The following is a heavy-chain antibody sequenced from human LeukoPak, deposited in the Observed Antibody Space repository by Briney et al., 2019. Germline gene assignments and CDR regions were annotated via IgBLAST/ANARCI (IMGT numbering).Heavy chain of an antibody. J-gene: IGHJ3*02. CDR3: ARGIAWFGESNAFDI. Sequence: ASVKVSCKASGYTFTGYYMHWVRQAPGQGLEWMGWINPNSGGTNYAQKFQGWVTMTRDTSISTAYMELSRLRSDDTAVYYCARGIAWFGESNAFDIWGQGTMVTVSS. V-gene: IGHV1-2*04. CDR2: INPNSGGT. CDR1: GYTFTGYY. D-gene: IGHD3-10*01.